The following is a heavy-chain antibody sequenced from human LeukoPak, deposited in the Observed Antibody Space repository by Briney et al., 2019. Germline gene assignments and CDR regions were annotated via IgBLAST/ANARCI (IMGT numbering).Heavy chain of an antibody. Sequence: PGGSLRLSCAASGLTFSDYYMSWIRQAPGKGLEWVSAISGSGGSTYYADSVKGRFTISRDNSKNTLYLQMNSLRAEDTAVYYCAKGNIVVVPAPPHYWGQGTLVTVSS. J-gene: IGHJ4*02. CDR3: AKGNIVVVPAPPHY. CDR1: GLTFSDYY. V-gene: IGHV3-23*01. D-gene: IGHD2-2*01. CDR2: ISGSGGST.